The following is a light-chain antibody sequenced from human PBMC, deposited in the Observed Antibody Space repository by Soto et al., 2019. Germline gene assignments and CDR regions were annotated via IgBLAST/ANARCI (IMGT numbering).Light chain of an antibody. CDR3: SSYAGSNNVV. CDR2: KVS. V-gene: IGLV2-8*01. J-gene: IGLJ2*01. Sequence: QSVLTQPPSASGSPGQSVTISCTGTSSDVGGYNYVSWYQQHPGKAPKLMIYKVSKRPSGVPDRFSGSKSGNTASLTVSGLRAEDEAEYYCSSYAGSNNVVFGGGTKLTVL. CDR1: SSDVGGYNY.